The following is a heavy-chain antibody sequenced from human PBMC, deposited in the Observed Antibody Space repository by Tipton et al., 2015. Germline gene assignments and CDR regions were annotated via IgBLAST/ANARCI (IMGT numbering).Heavy chain of an antibody. CDR3: AKDLLWAVEESWGTDV. Sequence: SLRLSCAASGFTFSNYEMNWVRQAPGKGLEWVSGISGSGGSTYDADSVKGRFTISRDNSKNTLYLQMNSLRVEDTAVYYCAKDLLWAVEESWGTDVWGQGTTVTVSS. CDR1: GFTFSNYE. J-gene: IGHJ6*02. D-gene: IGHD2-21*01. CDR2: ISGSGGST. V-gene: IGHV3-23*01.